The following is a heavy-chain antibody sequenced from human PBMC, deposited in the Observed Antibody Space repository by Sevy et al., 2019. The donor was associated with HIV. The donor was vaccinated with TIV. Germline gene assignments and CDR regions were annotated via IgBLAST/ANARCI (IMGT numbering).Heavy chain of an antibody. CDR1: GFTFSSYG. Sequence: GGSLRLACAASGFTFSSYGMHWVRQVPGKGLEWVGVIWYDGSNKYYADSVKGRFTISRDNSKNTLYLQMNSLRAEDTAVYYCASEGCSGGSCYDFDYWGQGTLVTVSS. CDR3: ASEGCSGGSCYDFDY. D-gene: IGHD2-15*01. J-gene: IGHJ4*02. CDR2: IWYDGSNK. V-gene: IGHV3-33*01.